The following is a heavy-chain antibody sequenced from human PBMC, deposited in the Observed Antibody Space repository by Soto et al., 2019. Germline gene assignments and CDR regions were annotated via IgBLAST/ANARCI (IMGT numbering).Heavy chain of an antibody. CDR1: GYSFTNYW. D-gene: IGHD5-12*01. CDR2: IYPADSDT. Sequence: GESLKISCKGSGYSFTNYWIGWVRQMRGKGLEWMGIIYPADSDTRYSPSFQGQVTISADKSISTAYLQWSSLKASDTAMYYCARQDGYALYYFDSWGQGTLVTVSS. J-gene: IGHJ4*02. V-gene: IGHV5-51*01. CDR3: ARQDGYALYYFDS.